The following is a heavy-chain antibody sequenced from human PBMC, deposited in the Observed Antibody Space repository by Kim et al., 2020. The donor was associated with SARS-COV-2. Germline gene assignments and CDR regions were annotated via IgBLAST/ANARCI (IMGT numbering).Heavy chain of an antibody. CDR2: ISYDGSNK. CDR3: AKDHRYYDFCSGYLSPAYYYHYYRDV. V-gene: IGHV3-30*18. J-gene: IGHJ6*03. Sequence: GGSLRLSCAASGFTFSSYGMHWVRQAPGKGLEWVAVISYDGSNKYYADSVKGRFTISRDNSKNTLYLQMNSLRAEDTAVYYCAKDHRYYDFCSGYLSPAYYYHYYRDVWGKGTTVTVSS. CDR1: GFTFSSYG. D-gene: IGHD3-3*01.